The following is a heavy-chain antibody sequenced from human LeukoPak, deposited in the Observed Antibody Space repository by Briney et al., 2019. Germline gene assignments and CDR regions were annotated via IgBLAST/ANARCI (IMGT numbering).Heavy chain of an antibody. CDR2: IIPILGIA. CDR1: GGTFSSYA. V-gene: IGHV1-69*04. Sequence: ASVKVSCKASGGTFSSYAISWVRQAPGQGLEWMGRIIPILGIANYAQKFQGRVTITADKSTSTAYMELSSLRSEDTAVYYCASEDPYCGGDCYSGMDYWGQGTLVTVSS. J-gene: IGHJ4*02. D-gene: IGHD2-21*02. CDR3: ASEDPYCGGDCYSGMDY.